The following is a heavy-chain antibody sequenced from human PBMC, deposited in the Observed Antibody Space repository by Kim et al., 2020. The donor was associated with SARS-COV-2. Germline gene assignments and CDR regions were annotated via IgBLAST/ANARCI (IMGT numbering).Heavy chain of an antibody. D-gene: IGHD3-9*01. CDR2: ISSNGGST. Sequence: GGSLRLSCAASGFTFSSYAMHWVRQAPGKGLEYVSAISSNGGSTYYANSVKGRFTISRDNSKNTLYLQMGSLRAEDMAVYYCARDSFSGVYYDILTGHGAFDIWGQGTMVTVSS. J-gene: IGHJ3*02. V-gene: IGHV3-64*01. CDR3: ARDSFSGVYYDILTGHGAFDI. CDR1: GFTFSSYA.